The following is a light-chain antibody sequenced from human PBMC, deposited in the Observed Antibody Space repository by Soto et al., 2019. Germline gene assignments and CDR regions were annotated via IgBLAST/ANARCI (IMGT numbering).Light chain of an antibody. CDR2: DAS. V-gene: IGKV3-11*01. J-gene: IGKJ4*01. CDR3: QQRSNWPLT. Sequence: EIVLTQSPATLSLSPGERVTLSCRASQSVGSYLAWYQQKPGQAPRLLIYDASNRATGIPARFSGSGSGTDFTLIISSLEPEDFAVYYCQQRSNWPLTFGGGTKVEIK. CDR1: QSVGSY.